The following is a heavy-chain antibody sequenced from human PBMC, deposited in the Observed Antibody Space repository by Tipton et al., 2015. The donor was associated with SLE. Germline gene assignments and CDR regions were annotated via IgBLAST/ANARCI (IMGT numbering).Heavy chain of an antibody. CDR3: AFGDYYYYYYMDV. D-gene: IGHD3-16*01. CDR1: GGSISSGSYY. V-gene: IGHV4-61*02. Sequence: TLSLTCTVSGGSISSGSYYWSWIRQPAGKGLEWIGRIYTSGSTHYNPSLKSRVTISVDTSKNQFSLKLSSVTAADTAVYYCAFGDYYYYYYMDVWGKGTTVTVSS. CDR2: IYTSGST. J-gene: IGHJ6*03.